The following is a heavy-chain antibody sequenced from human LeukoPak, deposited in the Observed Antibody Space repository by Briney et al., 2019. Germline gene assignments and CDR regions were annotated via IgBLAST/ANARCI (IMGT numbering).Heavy chain of an antibody. CDR1: GFTFSSYW. J-gene: IGHJ4*02. V-gene: IGHV3-74*01. CDR3: ARFVRGGDCFDY. Sequence: GGSLRLSCAASGFTFSSYWMHWVRQAPGKGLVWVSRINSDGSSTSYADSMKGRFTISRDNAKNTLYLQMNSLRAEDTAVYYCARFVRGGDCFDYWGQGTLVTVSS. CDR2: INSDGSST. D-gene: IGHD2-21*01.